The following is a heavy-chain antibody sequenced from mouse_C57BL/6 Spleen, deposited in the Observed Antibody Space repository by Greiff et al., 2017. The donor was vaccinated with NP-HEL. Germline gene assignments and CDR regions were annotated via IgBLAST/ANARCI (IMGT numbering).Heavy chain of an antibody. J-gene: IGHJ3*01. V-gene: IGHV1-55*01. CDR2: IYPGSGST. CDR3: ARVYDGYYGRSWYAY. CDR1: GYTFTSYW. Sequence: QVHVKQPGAELVKPGASVKMSCKASGYTFTSYWITWVKQRPGQGLEWIGDIYPGSGSTNYNEKFKSKATLTVDTSSSTAYMQLSSLTSEDSAVYYCARVYDGYYGRSWYAYWGQGTLVTVSA. D-gene: IGHD2-3*01.